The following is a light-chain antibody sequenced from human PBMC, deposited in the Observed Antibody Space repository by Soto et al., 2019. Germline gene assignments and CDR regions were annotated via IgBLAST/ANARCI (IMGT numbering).Light chain of an antibody. Sequence: EIVMTQSPATLSVSPGEGASLSCRASQSVSSNLVWYQQKPGQPPRLLIYDTSIRATGIPARFSGSGSGTEFTLTISSLQSEDFAVYYCQQYNSRRTFGQGTKVEIK. V-gene: IGKV3-15*01. CDR1: QSVSSN. J-gene: IGKJ1*01. CDR3: QQYNSRRT. CDR2: DTS.